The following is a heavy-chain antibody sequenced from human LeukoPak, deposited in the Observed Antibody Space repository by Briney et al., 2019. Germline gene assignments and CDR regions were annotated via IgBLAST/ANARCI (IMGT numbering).Heavy chain of an antibody. Sequence: GASVKVSCKASGYTFTGYYMHWVRQAPGQGLEWMGWINPNSGGTNYAQKFQGRVTMTRDTSISTAYMELSRLRSDDTAVYYCARDLAYDFWSGYSNDYWGQGTQVTVSS. CDR1: GYTFTGYY. D-gene: IGHD3-3*01. CDR2: INPNSGGT. V-gene: IGHV1-2*02. J-gene: IGHJ4*02. CDR3: ARDLAYDFWSGYSNDY.